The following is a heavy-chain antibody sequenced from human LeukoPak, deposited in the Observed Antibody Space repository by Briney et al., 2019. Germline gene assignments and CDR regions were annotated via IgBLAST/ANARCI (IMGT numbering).Heavy chain of an antibody. V-gene: IGHV3-48*04. CDR2: ISSSGDTI. Sequence: GGSLRLSCAASGFTFSSYSMNWVRQAPGKRLEWIAYISSSGDTIYYADSVKGRFTISRDNAKNSLYLQMNTLRTEDTAVYYCARASYDVLTGWGQGTLVAVSS. D-gene: IGHD3-9*01. J-gene: IGHJ4*02. CDR3: ARASYDVLTG. CDR1: GFTFSSYS.